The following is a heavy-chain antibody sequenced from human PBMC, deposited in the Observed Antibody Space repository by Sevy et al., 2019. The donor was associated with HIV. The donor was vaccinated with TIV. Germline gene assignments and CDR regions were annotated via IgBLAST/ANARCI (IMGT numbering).Heavy chain of an antibody. V-gene: IGHV1-18*01. J-gene: IGHJ4*02. CDR3: ARVMIAHHSIAAAPTHFDY. D-gene: IGHD6-13*01. Sequence: ASVKVSCKASGYTFTSYGISWVRQAPGQGLEWMGWISAYNGNTNYAQKLQGRVTMTTDTSTSTAYMELRSLRSDDTAVYYCARVMIAHHSIAAAPTHFDYWGQGTLVTVSS. CDR2: ISAYNGNT. CDR1: GYTFTSYG.